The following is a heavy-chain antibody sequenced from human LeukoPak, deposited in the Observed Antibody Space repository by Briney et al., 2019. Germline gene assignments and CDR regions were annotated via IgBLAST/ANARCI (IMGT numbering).Heavy chain of an antibody. V-gene: IGHV3-74*01. CDR1: GFTFSSYW. J-gene: IGHJ6*02. Sequence: GGSLKLSCAASGFTFSSYWVHWVRQAPGKGLVWVLRVNSDESITTYADSVNGRFTISRDNAKNTLYLQMKSLRAEDTAVYYCARGHLPTPRSAMDVWGQGTTVTVSS. CDR2: VNSDESIT. D-gene: IGHD3-3*02. CDR3: ARGHLPTPRSAMDV.